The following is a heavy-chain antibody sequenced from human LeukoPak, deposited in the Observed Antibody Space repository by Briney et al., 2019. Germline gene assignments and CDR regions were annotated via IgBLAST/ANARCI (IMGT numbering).Heavy chain of an antibody. CDR2: IYYSGST. J-gene: IGHJ4*02. D-gene: IGHD3-16*02. CDR1: GGSFSGYY. CDR3: ASPMITFGGVIV. Sequence: PSETLSLTCAVYGGSFSGYYWGWIRQPPGKGLEWIGSIYYSGSTYYNPSLKSRVTISVDTSKNQFSLKLSSVTAADTAVYYCASPMITFGGVIVWGQGTLVTVSS. V-gene: IGHV4-34*01.